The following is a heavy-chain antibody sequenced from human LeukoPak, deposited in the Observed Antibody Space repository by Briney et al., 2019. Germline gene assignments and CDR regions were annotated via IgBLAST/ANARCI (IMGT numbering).Heavy chain of an antibody. D-gene: IGHD1-26*01. CDR3: ARGSSGSYLVHYYFDY. CDR1: GDSVPSNSAP. Sequence: SQTLSLTFAISGDSVPSNSAPWNWIRQSPSRGLEWLGRTYYRSKLYNDDAVSVKSRITNNPDTSKNQFSLQLNSVTPEDTAVYYCARGSSGSYLVHYYFDYWGQGTLVTVPS. V-gene: IGHV6-1*01. J-gene: IGHJ4*02. CDR2: TYYRSKLYN.